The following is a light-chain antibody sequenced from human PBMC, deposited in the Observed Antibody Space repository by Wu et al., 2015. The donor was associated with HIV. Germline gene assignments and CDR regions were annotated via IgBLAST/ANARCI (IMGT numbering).Light chain of an antibody. J-gene: IGKJ4*01. CDR3: QQYNNWPPLT. CDR2: GAP. CDR1: QSVSSN. V-gene: IGKV3-15*01. Sequence: EIVMTQSPATLSVSPGERATLSCRASQSVSSNLAWYQQKPGQAPRLLIYGAPTRATGIPARFSGGGSGTEFTLTISSLQSEDFAVYYCQQYNNWPPLTFGGGTKVEIK.